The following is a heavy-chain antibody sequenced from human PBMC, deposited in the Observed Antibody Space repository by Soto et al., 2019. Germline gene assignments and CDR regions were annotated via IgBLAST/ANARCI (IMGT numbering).Heavy chain of an antibody. CDR2: ISYDGSNK. CDR1: GFTFSSYG. Sequence: GGSLRLSCAASGFTFSSYGMHWVSKTPGKGLEWVAVISYDGSNKYYADSVKGRFTISRDNSKNTLYLQMNSLRAEDTAVYYCAKPSTGYIVVVPAAPDYWGHGTLVTVSS. J-gene: IGHJ4*01. D-gene: IGHD2-2*01. V-gene: IGHV3-30*18. CDR3: AKPSTGYIVVVPAAPDY.